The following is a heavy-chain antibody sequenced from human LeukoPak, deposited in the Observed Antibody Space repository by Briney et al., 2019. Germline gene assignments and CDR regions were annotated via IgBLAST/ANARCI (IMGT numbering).Heavy chain of an antibody. CDR3: ARGYYYGSGTYHLDY. Sequence: PGGSLRLSCEGSEFALDRYTMSWVRQAPGKGLEWVSSISGDGASYIFYADSVKGRFTISRDNVKNSVYLQMNSLRAEDTAVYFCARGYYYGSGTYHLDYWGRGTLVIVSS. CDR2: ISGDGASYI. CDR1: EFALDRYT. D-gene: IGHD3-10*01. V-gene: IGHV3-21*01. J-gene: IGHJ4*02.